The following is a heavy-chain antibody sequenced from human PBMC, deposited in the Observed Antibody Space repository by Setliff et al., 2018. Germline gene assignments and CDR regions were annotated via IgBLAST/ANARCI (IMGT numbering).Heavy chain of an antibody. CDR2: MNPNSGNT. J-gene: IGHJ5*02. V-gene: IGHV1-8*02. D-gene: IGHD6-13*01. Sequence: ASVKVSCKASGYTFTSYGISWVRQAPGQGLEWMGWMNPNSGNTGYAQKFQGRVTMTRDTSTSTVYMELSSLRSEDTAVYYCATPGQQLVRLDRFDPWGQGTLVTVSS. CDR1: GYTFTSYG. CDR3: ATPGQQLVRLDRFDP.